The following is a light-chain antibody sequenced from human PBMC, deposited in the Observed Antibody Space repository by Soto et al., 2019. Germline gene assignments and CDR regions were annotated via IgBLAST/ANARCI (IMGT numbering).Light chain of an antibody. CDR3: FSYTTSSAPYV. Sequence: QSALTQPASVSGSPGQSITIPCTGTTSDVGDYNYVSWYQQHPGKVPKVLIYEVSNRPSGASYRFSGSKSGNTASLTISGLQAEDEASYYCFSYTTSSAPYVFGTGTKVTVL. CDR1: TSDVGDYNY. V-gene: IGLV2-14*01. J-gene: IGLJ1*01. CDR2: EVS.